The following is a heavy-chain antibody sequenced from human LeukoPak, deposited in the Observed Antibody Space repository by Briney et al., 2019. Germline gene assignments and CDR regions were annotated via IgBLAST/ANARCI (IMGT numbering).Heavy chain of an antibody. CDR2: ISWNSGSI. Sequence: GGSLRLSCAASGFTFDDYAIHWVRQAPGKGLEWVSLISWNSGSIDYADSVKGRFTISRDNAKNSLYLQMNSLRAEDTAVYYCARDFSAVTLHLYYYYGMDVWGQGTTVTVSS. CDR1: GFTFDDYA. J-gene: IGHJ6*02. D-gene: IGHD4-17*01. CDR3: ARDFSAVTLHLYYYYGMDV. V-gene: IGHV3-9*01.